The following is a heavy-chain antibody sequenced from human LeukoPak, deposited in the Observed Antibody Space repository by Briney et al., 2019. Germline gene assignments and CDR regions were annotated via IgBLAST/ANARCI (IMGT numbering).Heavy chain of an antibody. J-gene: IGHJ4*02. CDR2: IIPMFGTP. D-gene: IGHD6-19*01. Sequence: SVKVPCKASGGTFSSYAISWVRQAPGQGLEWMGGIIPMFGTPNYAQKFQGRVTITTDESTSTAYMELSSLRSEDTAVYYCARGRSIRGWDYFDYWGQETLVTVSS. CDR3: ARGRSIRGWDYFDY. CDR1: GGTFSSYA. V-gene: IGHV1-69*05.